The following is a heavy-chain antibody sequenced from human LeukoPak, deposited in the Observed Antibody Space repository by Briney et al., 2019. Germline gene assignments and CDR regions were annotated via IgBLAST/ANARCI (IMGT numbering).Heavy chain of an antibody. V-gene: IGHV3-53*01. Sequence: GGSLRLSCVVSGFTVSSNYMSWVRQAPGKGLKWVSVLYSGGNTYHADSVKGRFTISRDNSENTLYLQMNSLRAEDTAVYYCAREGASSSFGYWGQGTLVTVSS. D-gene: IGHD6-13*01. J-gene: IGHJ4*02. CDR1: GFTVSSNY. CDR3: AREGASSSFGY. CDR2: LYSGGNT.